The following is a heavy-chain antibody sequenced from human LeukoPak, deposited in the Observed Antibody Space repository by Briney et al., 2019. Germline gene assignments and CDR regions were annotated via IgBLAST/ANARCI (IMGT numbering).Heavy chain of an antibody. CDR2: INDYTGNT. Sequence: SETLSLTCDVFGGPFTDYFWTWIRQSPGKGLEWIGEINDYTGNTNYNPSLNSRVSISLEKSKNQFSLEMRSVTAADTAVYYCARGRIAKIVVVHSFHYGMDVWGQGTTATVSS. D-gene: IGHD3-22*01. V-gene: IGHV4-34*01. CDR3: ARGRIAKIVVVHSFHYGMDV. J-gene: IGHJ6*02. CDR1: GGPFTDYF.